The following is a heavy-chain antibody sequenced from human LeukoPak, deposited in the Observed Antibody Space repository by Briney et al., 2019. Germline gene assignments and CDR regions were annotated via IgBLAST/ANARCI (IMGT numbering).Heavy chain of an antibody. J-gene: IGHJ6*03. CDR1: GYTFTSYD. D-gene: IGHD2-2*01. CDR3: ARGAGYCSSTSCYGSYYYMDV. Sequence: ASVTVSFKASGYTFTSYDINWVRQAPGQGLEWMGRMNPNSGNTGYAQKFQGRVTMTRNTSISTAYMELSSLRSEDTAVYYCARGAGYCSSTSCYGSYYYMDVWGKGTTVTVSS. CDR2: MNPNSGNT. V-gene: IGHV1-8*01.